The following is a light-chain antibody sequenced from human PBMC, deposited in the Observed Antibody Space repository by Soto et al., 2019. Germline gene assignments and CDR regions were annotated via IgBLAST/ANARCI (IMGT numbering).Light chain of an antibody. CDR2: GNT. Sequence: QSVLTQPPSISGALGQRVTISCTGSSSNIGAGSDVHWYHQLPGTAPKLLIYGNTNRPSGVPDRFSGSKSGTSASLAIAGLQTEDEGDYYCQTYDSSLSGLYVFGTGTKVTVL. CDR3: QTYDSSLSGLYV. J-gene: IGLJ1*01. V-gene: IGLV1-40*01. CDR1: SSNIGAGSD.